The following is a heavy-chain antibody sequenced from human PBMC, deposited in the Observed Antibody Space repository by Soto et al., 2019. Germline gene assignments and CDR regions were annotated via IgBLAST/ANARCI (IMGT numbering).Heavy chain of an antibody. CDR1: GGSFSGYY. J-gene: IGHJ6*02. CDR2: INHSGST. D-gene: IGHD6-6*01. CDR3: TRLRGARSILVYGMDV. Sequence: PSETLSLTCAVYGGSFSGYYWSWIRQPPGKGLEWIGEINHSGSTNYNPSLKSRVTISVDTSKNQFSLKLSSVTAADTAVYYCTRLRGARSILVYGMDVWGQGTTV. V-gene: IGHV4-34*01.